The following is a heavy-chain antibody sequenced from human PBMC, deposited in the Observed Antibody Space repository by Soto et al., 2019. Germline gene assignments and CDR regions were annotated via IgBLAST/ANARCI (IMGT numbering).Heavy chain of an antibody. CDR3: AKDIEIQLWPKGAFDI. CDR2: ISGSGGST. J-gene: IGHJ3*02. Sequence: PVGSLRLSCAASGFTFSSYAMSWVRQAPGKGLEWVSAISGSGGSTYYADSVKGRFTISRDNSKNTLYLQMNSLRAEDTAVYYCAKDIEIQLWPKGAFDIWGQGTMVTVSS. V-gene: IGHV3-23*01. D-gene: IGHD5-18*01. CDR1: GFTFSSYA.